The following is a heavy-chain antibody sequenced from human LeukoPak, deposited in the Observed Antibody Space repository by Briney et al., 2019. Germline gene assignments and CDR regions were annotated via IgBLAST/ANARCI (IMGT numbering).Heavy chain of an antibody. CDR2: IYYSGST. V-gene: IGHV4-59*01. CDR3: ARVPEYGSSPYYYYMDV. CDR1: GGSISSYY. Sequence: PSETLSLTCTVSGGSISSYYWSWIWQPPGKGLEWIGYIYYSGSTNYNPSLKSRVTISVDTSKNQFSLKLSSVTAADTAVYYCARVPEYGSSPYYYYMDVWGKGTTVTVPS. D-gene: IGHD6-13*01. J-gene: IGHJ6*03.